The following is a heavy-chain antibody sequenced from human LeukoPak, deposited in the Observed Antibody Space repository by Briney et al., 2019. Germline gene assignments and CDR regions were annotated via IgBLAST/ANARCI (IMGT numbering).Heavy chain of an antibody. CDR1: GFTFSSYA. Sequence: GGSLRLSCAASGFTFSSYAMSWVRQAPGKGLEWVSALSGSGGSTYYADSVKGRFTISRGNSKNTLYLQMNSLRAEDTAVYYCARAYCGGDCLEYFQHWGQGTLVTVSS. D-gene: IGHD2-21*02. J-gene: IGHJ1*01. CDR2: LSGSGGST. CDR3: ARAYCGGDCLEYFQH. V-gene: IGHV3-23*01.